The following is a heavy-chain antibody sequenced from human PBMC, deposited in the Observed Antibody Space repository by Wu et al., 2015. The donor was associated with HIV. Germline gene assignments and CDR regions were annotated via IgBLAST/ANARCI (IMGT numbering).Heavy chain of an antibody. CDR1: GVALTSFA. J-gene: IGHJ4*02. D-gene: IGHD2/OR15-2a*01. Sequence: QVQLVQSGTEIKKPGSSVKVSCKASGVALTSFAFSWVRQAPGQGLEWMGGIIPLFDIVQYAQKFRDRVTITTDESTSTTYLELSSLRSEDTAIYFCARVYSTTWFDFFDYWGQGTLVTVSS. CDR2: IIPLFDIV. CDR3: ARVYSTTWFDFFDY. V-gene: IGHV1-69*05.